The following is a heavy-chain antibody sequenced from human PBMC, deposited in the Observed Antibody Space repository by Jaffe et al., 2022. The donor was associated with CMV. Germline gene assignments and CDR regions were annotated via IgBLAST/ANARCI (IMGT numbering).Heavy chain of an antibody. CDR1: GFTFSSYE. D-gene: IGHD2-15*01. V-gene: IGHV3-48*03. Sequence: EVQLVESGGGLVQPGGSLRLSCAASGFTFSSYEMNWVRQAPGKGLEWVSYISSSGSTIYYADSVKGRFTISRDNAKNSLYLQMNSLRAEDTAVYYCARTQLGRVVGDAFDIWGQGTMVTVSS. CDR3: ARTQLGRVVGDAFDI. J-gene: IGHJ3*02. CDR2: ISSSGSTI.